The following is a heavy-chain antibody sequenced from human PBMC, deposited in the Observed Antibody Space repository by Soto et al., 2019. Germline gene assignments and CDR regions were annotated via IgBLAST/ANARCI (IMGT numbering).Heavy chain of an antibody. CDR2: ISWNSGSI. D-gene: IGHD2-15*01. J-gene: IGHJ4*02. CDR3: AKGYCSGGSCSPDH. V-gene: IGHV3-9*01. Sequence: ESGGGLVQPGRSLRLSCAASGFTFDDYAMHWVRQAPGKGLEWVSGISWNSGSIGYADSVKGRFTISRDNAKNSLYLQMNSLRAEDTALYYCAKGYCSGGSCSPDHWGQGTLVTVSS. CDR1: GFTFDDYA.